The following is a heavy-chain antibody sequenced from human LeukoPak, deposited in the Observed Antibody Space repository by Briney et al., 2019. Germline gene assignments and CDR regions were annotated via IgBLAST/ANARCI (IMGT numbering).Heavy chain of an antibody. Sequence: GGTLRLSCAASGFTFSSYSMNWVRQAPGKGLEWVSYISSSSNTIYDADSVKGRFTISRDNAKNSLFLQMNSLRDEDTSVYYCARAVTVVTRGGLVFDYWGQGTLVTVSS. CDR2: ISSSSNTI. CDR1: GFTFSSYS. V-gene: IGHV3-48*02. CDR3: ARAVTVVTRGGLVFDY. D-gene: IGHD2-21*02. J-gene: IGHJ4*02.